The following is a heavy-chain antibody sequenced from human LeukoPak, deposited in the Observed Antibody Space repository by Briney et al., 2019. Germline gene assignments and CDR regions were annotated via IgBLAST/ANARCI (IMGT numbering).Heavy chain of an antibody. J-gene: IGHJ3*02. CDR2: ISYDGSNK. V-gene: IGHV3-30*18. Sequence: PGRSLRLSCAASGFTFSSYGMHWVRQAPGKGLEWVAVISYDGSNKYYADSVKGRFTISRDNSKNTLYLQMTSLRAEDTAVYYCAKDRSTYYYDSSGYYPDAFDIWGQGTMVTVSS. D-gene: IGHD3-22*01. CDR1: GFTFSSYG. CDR3: AKDRSTYYYDSSGYYPDAFDI.